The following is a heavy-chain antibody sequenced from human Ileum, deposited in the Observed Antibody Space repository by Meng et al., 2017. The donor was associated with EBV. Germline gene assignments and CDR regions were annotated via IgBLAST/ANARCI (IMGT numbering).Heavy chain of an antibody. CDR3: IRDFREADY. D-gene: IGHD3-10*01. CDR1: GFTFSSYC. CDR2: ICHDESTM. V-gene: IGHV3-74*01. J-gene: IGHJ4*02. Sequence: EVQLGEAGGGLVQAGGSLRLSCAASGFTFSSYCMHWVRQAPGKGPVWVSRICHDESTMNYADSVKGRFTISRDNAKNTVYLQMNSLRPEDTAVYYCIRDFREADYWGQGTLVTVSS.